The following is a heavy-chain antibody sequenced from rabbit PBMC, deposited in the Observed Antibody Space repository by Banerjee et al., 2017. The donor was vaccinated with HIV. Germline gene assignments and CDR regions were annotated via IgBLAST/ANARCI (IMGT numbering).Heavy chain of an antibody. CDR3: ARADAGSTYWGWDL. V-gene: IGHV1S43*01. CDR1: GFDFSSSYY. D-gene: IGHD8-1*01. CDR2: IYAGSSGST. J-gene: IGHJ6*01. Sequence: QEQLVESGGGLVKPGASLTLSCKASGFDFSSSYYMSWVRQAPGKGLELIACIYAGSSGSTDYASWVNGRFTISRSTSLNTVDLKMTSLTAADMATYFCARADAGSTYWGWDLWGPGTLVTVS.